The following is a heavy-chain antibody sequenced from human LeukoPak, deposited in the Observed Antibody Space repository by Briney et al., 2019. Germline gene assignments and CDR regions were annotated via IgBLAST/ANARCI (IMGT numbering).Heavy chain of an antibody. CDR1: GYTFTSYY. J-gene: IGHJ4*02. V-gene: IGHV1-46*01. CDR3: ARDIGSGYSYGHSFDY. D-gene: IGHD5-18*01. Sequence: ASVKVSCKASGYTFTSYYMHWVRQAPGQGLEWMGIINPSGGSTSYAQKFQGRVTMTRDMSTSTVYMELSSLRSEDTAVYYCARDIGSGYSYGHSFDYWGQGTLVTVSS. CDR2: INPSGGST.